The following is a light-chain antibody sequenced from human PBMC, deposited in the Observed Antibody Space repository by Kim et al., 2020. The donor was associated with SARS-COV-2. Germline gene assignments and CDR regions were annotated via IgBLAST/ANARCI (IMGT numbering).Light chain of an antibody. CDR3: QQYNSYSSA. Sequence: ASVGDRVTITCRASQSISSWLAWYQQKPGKAPKLLIYKASSLESGVPSRFSGSGSGTEFTLTISSLQPDDFATYYCQQYNSYSSAFGQGTKVDIK. J-gene: IGKJ1*01. V-gene: IGKV1-5*03. CDR1: QSISSW. CDR2: KAS.